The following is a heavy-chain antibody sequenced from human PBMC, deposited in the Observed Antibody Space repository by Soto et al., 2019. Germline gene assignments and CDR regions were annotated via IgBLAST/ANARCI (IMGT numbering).Heavy chain of an antibody. D-gene: IGHD3-3*01. J-gene: IGHJ5*02. V-gene: IGHV4-31*03. Sequence: SETLSLTCTVSGGSINSGGYYWSWIRQHPGKGLEWIGYIYYSGSTYYNPSLKSRVTISIDTSKNQFSLKLSSVTAADTAVYYCARLVSLFDFWSGYYSGWFDPWGQGTLVTVSS. CDR2: IYYSGST. CDR1: GGSINSGGYY. CDR3: ARLVSLFDFWSGYYSGWFDP.